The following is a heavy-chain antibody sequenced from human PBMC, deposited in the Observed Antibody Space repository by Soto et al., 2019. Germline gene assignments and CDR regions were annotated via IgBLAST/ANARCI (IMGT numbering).Heavy chain of an antibody. D-gene: IGHD2-15*01. CDR1: GFTLSDYY. V-gene: IGHV3-11*01. J-gene: IGHJ4*02. CDR3: ARSIVISVPHFDY. Sequence: GGSLRLSCAASGFTLSDYYMSWIRQAPGKGLEWVSYVSSRGTITSYADSVKGRFTVSRDNDKNSLYLQVNSLRAEDTAVYYCARSIVISVPHFDYWGQGTRVTVSS. CDR2: VSSRGTIT.